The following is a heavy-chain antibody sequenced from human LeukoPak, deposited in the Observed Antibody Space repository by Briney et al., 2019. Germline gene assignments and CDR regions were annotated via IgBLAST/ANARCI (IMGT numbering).Heavy chain of an antibody. Sequence: GASVKVSCKASEGTFSNYPITWVRQAPGQGLEWMGRIIPVFGAANYAQNFHGRVTIATGESTNTVYMELNSLTSEDTAVYYCARGTDGNNFDYWGQGTLVTVSS. CDR1: EGTFSNYP. CDR2: IIPVFGAA. D-gene: IGHD1-14*01. J-gene: IGHJ4*02. CDR3: ARGTDGNNFDY. V-gene: IGHV1-69*05.